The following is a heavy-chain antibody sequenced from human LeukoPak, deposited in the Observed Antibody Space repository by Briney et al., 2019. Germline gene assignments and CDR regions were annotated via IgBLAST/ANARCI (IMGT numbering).Heavy chain of an antibody. Sequence: SETLSLTCGVSGVSISSTNWWSWVRQPPGQGLEWIGEISLSGLTNYNPSLKSRVTMSLDKSKNHLSLNLTSLTAADTAVYYCSRESGAFSPFGYWGQGTLVTVSS. CDR3: SRESGAFSPFGY. V-gene: IGHV4-4*02. CDR1: GVSISSTNW. D-gene: IGHD1-26*01. J-gene: IGHJ4*02. CDR2: ISLSGLT.